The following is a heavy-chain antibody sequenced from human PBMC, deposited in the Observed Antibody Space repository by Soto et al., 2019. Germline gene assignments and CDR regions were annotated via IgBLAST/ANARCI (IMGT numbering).Heavy chain of an antibody. J-gene: IGHJ5*02. CDR3: ARVFTMVRGVIEFGWFDP. Sequence: SETLSLTCTVSGGSVSSGSYYWRWIRQPPGNGLEWIGYIYYSGSTNYHHSLKSRVTISVDTSKNQFSLKLSSVTAADTAVYYWARVFTMVRGVIEFGWFDPWGQGTLVTVSS. CDR1: GGSVSSGSYY. V-gene: IGHV4-61*01. D-gene: IGHD3-10*01. CDR2: IYYSGST.